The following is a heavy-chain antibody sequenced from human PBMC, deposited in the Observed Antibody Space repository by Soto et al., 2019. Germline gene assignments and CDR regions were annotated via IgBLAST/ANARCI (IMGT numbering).Heavy chain of an antibody. CDR1: GYTFTSYY. J-gene: IGHJ6*03. D-gene: IGHD2-15*01. CDR2: INPSGGST. CDR3: ALIRYCSGGSCYTDYYYMDV. Sequence: ASVKVSCKASGYTFTSYYMHWVRQAPGQGLEWMGIINPSGGSTSYAQKFQGRVTMTRDTSTSTVYMELSSLRSEDTAVYYCALIRYCSGGSCYTDYYYMDVWGKGTTVTVSS. V-gene: IGHV1-46*01.